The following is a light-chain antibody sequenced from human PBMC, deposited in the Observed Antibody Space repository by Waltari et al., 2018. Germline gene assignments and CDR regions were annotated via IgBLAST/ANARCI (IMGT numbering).Light chain of an antibody. CDR2: GAA. CDR3: QQYKNCPPMYT. CDR1: QRVSSR. V-gene: IGKV3-15*01. J-gene: IGKJ2*01. Sequence: EIVMTQSPATLSVSPGERATLSCRASQRVSSRLALDKQKPGRAPRLLIYGAATRATGIPARFRVSGSGTEFTLTINSLQSEDSAVYYCQQYKNCPPMYTFGQGTKLEIK.